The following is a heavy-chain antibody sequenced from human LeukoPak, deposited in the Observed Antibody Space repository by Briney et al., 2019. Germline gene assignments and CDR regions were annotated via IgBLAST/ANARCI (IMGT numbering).Heavy chain of an antibody. D-gene: IGHD3-3*01. J-gene: IGHJ4*02. V-gene: IGHV4-59*01. CDR3: AGRSSIWSGYQDTLYYFDS. Sequence: PSETLSLTCTVSGGSISSYYWSWIRQPPGKRLEWIGHIYYSGSTNYNPSLKSRVTISVDTSKNQFSLKLRSVNAADTAVYYCAGRSSIWSGYQDTLYYFDSWGQGTLVTVSS. CDR2: IYYSGST. CDR1: GGSISSYY.